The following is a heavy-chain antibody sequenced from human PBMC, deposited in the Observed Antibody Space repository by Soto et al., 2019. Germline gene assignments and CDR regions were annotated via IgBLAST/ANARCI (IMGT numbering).Heavy chain of an antibody. CDR1: GDSVSGNSAA. D-gene: IGHD1-26*01. Sequence: PSQTLSLTCAISGDSVSGNSAAWNWIRQSPSRGLEWLGRTYYRSRWYNDYAVSVKSRITVTPDTSKNQFSLKLSSVTAADTAVYYCARYSRDGYTLNFDYWGQGTLVTVSS. V-gene: IGHV6-1*01. J-gene: IGHJ4*02. CDR3: ARYSRDGYTLNFDY. CDR2: TYYRSRWYN.